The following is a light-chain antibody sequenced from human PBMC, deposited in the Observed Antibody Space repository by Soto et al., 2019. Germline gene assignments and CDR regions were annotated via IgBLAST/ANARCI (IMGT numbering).Light chain of an antibody. CDR3: QQRQYWPPIT. CDR1: QRVSSTF. CDR2: GAT. V-gene: IGKV3-11*01. J-gene: IGKJ5*01. Sequence: EIVLTQSPGTLSVSPGEGAILSCRASQRVSSTFLAWYQQKPGQAPRLLIYGATNRATGIPARFGGSGSGTDFTLTISSLEPEDFAVYYCQQRQYWPPITFGQGTRLEIK.